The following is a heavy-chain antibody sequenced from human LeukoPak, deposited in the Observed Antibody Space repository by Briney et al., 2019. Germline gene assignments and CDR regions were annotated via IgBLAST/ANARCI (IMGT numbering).Heavy chain of an antibody. D-gene: IGHD1-26*01. J-gene: IGHJ4*02. Sequence: SVKVSCKASGGTFSSYAISWVRQAPGQGLEWMGRIIPILGIANYAQKLQGRVTMTTDTSTSTAYMELRSLRSDDTAVYYCARRGHSGSYYGDYWGQGTLVTVSS. V-gene: IGHV1-69*04. CDR1: GGTFSSYA. CDR3: ARRGHSGSYYGDY. CDR2: IIPILGIA.